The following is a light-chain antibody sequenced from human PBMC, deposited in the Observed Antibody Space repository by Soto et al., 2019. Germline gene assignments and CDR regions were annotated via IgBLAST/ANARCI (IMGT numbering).Light chain of an antibody. Sequence: QSALTQPASVSGSPGQSITISCTGTSSDVGSYNLVSWYQQRPGKAPKVMIYEGSKRPSGVSNRFSGSKSGNTASLTISGLQAEDEADYYCCSYAGSSTWVFGGGTKLTVL. CDR3: CSYAGSSTWV. CDR2: EGS. J-gene: IGLJ3*02. CDR1: SSDVGSYNL. V-gene: IGLV2-23*01.